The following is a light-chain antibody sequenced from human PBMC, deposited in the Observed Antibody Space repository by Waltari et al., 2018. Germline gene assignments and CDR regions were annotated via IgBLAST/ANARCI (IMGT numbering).Light chain of an antibody. J-gene: IGKJ1*01. CDR1: QTVVSY. V-gene: IGKV1-39*01. CDR3: QQTYTTLGT. Sequence: DIQMTQSPSSLSASVGDRVTITCRASQTVVSYLHWYQHKPGKAPKLLIYAASGLQSGVPSRFSGSGSGTDFTLTISSLQPEDVATYYCQQTYTTLGTFGQGTKVEIK. CDR2: AAS.